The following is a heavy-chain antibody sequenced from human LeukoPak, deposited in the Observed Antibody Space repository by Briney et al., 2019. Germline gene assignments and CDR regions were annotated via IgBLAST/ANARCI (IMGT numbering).Heavy chain of an antibody. CDR2: IYYSGST. J-gene: IGHJ4*02. CDR1: GGSISSSSYY. CDR3: APTRYSSGWSWLDY. D-gene: IGHD6-19*01. V-gene: IGHV4-39*01. Sequence: PSETLSLTCTVSGGSISSSSYYWGWIRQPPGKGLEWIGSIYYSGSTYYNPSLKSRVTISVDTSKNQFSLKLSSVTAADTAVYYCAPTRYSSGWSWLDYWGQGTLVTVS.